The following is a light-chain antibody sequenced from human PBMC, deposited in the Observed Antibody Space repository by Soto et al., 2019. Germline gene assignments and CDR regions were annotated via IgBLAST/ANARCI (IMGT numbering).Light chain of an antibody. CDR2: DAS. V-gene: IGKV3-11*01. CDR1: QSVSSY. CDR3: QQRSNWPPL. Sequence: EIVLTQSPATLSLSPGERATISCRASQSVSSYLAWYQQEPGQAPRLLIYDASNRATGIPARFSGSGSGTDFTLTISSLEPEDFAVYYCQQRSNWPPLFGQGTRLEIK. J-gene: IGKJ5*01.